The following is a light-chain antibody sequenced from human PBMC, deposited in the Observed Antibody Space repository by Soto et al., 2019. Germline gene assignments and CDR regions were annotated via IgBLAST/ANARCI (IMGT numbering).Light chain of an antibody. CDR2: DAS. J-gene: IGKJ2*01. Sequence: EIVLTQSPGTLSLSPGERATLSCRASQSVSSSYLAWYQQKPGQAPRLLIYDASSRATGIPDRFSGSGSGPDFTLTISRLEPGDFAVYYCQQYGSSLYTFGQGTKLEIK. CDR3: QQYGSSLYT. CDR1: QSVSSSY. V-gene: IGKV3-20*01.